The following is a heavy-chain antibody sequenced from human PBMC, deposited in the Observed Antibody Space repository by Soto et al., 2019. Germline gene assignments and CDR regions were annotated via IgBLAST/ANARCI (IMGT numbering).Heavy chain of an antibody. CDR1: GFTFSSYS. Sequence: GGSLRLSCAASGFTFSSYSMNWVRQSPGKGLEWVSYISSSSSTIYYADSVKGRFTISRDNAKNSLYLQMNSLRAEDTAVYYCTTDSYSTMIEVRFDYWGHGTLVTVSS. CDR2: ISSSSSTI. V-gene: IGHV3-48*01. D-gene: IGHD3-22*01. CDR3: TTDSYSTMIEVRFDY. J-gene: IGHJ4*01.